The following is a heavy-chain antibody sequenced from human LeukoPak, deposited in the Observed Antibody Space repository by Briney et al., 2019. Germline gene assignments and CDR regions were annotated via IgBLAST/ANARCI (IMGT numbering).Heavy chain of an antibody. CDR1: GYTLIELS. V-gene: IGHV1-24*01. CDR2: FDPEDGET. Sequence: ASVKVSCKVSGYTLIELSMHWVRQAPGKGLEWMGGFDPEDGETIYAQKFQGRVTMTEDTSTDTAYMELSSLRSEDTAVYYCATWASGIDAFDIWGQGTMVTVSS. CDR3: ATWASGIDAFDI. J-gene: IGHJ3*02. D-gene: IGHD1-26*01.